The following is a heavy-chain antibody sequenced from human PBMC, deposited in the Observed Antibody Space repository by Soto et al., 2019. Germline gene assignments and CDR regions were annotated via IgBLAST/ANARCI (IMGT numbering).Heavy chain of an antibody. V-gene: IGHV4-59*01. CDR1: GGSISSYY. CDR3: ASGVRGIDY. CDR2: IYYSGST. Sequence: SETLSLTCTVFGGSISSYYWSWIRQPPGKGLEWIGYIYYSGSTNYNPSLKSRVTISVDTSKNQFSLKLSSVTAADTAVYYCASGVRGIDYWGQGTLVTVSS. J-gene: IGHJ4*02. D-gene: IGHD3-10*01.